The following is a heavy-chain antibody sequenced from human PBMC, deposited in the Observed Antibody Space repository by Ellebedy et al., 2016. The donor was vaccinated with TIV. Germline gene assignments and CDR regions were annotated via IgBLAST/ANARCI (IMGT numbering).Heavy chain of an antibody. CDR3: AALKIVSIFDHFDV. V-gene: IGHV3-74*01. CDR1: GFPFSTYW. D-gene: IGHD3-3*02. Sequence: PGGSLRLSCEASGFPFSTYWMHWVRQVPGKGLVWVSRLSPDGTDGNQADSVRGRFSMSRDNAKNTVYLHMYSLRAEDTAVYHCAALKIVSIFDHFDVWGQGTTVTVSS. CDR2: LSPDGTDG. J-gene: IGHJ3*01.